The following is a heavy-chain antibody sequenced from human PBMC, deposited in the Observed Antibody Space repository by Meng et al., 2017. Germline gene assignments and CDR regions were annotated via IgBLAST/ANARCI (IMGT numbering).Heavy chain of an antibody. Sequence: ASVKVSCKASGYTFTSYGISWVRQAPGQGLEWMGWISAYNGNTNYAQKLQGRVTMTTDTSTSTAYMELRSLRSDDTAVYYCARDREDYSGSGSYLMRDYYYYGMDVWGQGTTVTVSS. J-gene: IGHJ6*02. CDR2: ISAYNGNT. CDR3: ARDREDYSGSGSYLMRDYYYYGMDV. V-gene: IGHV1-18*01. CDR1: GYTFTSYG. D-gene: IGHD3-10*01.